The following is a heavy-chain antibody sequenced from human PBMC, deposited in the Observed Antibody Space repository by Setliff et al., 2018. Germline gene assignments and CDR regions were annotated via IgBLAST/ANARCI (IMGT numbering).Heavy chain of an antibody. Sequence: PSETLSLTCSVYGESFSNNYWSWIRQSPGRGLEWIGESNHGGSTSYNPSLKSRLTMSVDTSKNHFSLRVTSVTAADTAVYFCARGITYYYHMDLWGTGTTVTVSS. CDR1: GESFSNNY. D-gene: IGHD3-10*01. CDR2: SNHGGST. CDR3: ARGITYYYHMDL. V-gene: IGHV4-34*01. J-gene: IGHJ6*03.